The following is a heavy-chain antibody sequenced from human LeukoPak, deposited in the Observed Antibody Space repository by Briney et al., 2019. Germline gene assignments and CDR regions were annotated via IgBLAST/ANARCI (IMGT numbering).Heavy chain of an antibody. CDR1: GFTFSSYA. V-gene: IGHV3-23*01. Sequence: GGSLRLSCAASGFTFSSYAMSWVRQAPGKGLGWVSTISGSGGSTYYADSVKGRFTISRDNSKNTLYLQMNSLRAEDTAVYYCATKVTYDYDSSVYFPSGYSDYWGQGALVTVSS. CDR2: ISGSGGST. D-gene: IGHD3-22*01. J-gene: IGHJ4*02. CDR3: ATKVTYDYDSSVYFPSGYSDY.